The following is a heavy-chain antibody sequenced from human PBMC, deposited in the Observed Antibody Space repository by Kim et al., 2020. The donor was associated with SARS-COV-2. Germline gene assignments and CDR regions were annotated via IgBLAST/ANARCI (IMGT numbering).Heavy chain of an antibody. J-gene: IGHJ4*02. V-gene: IGHV4-59*01. D-gene: IGHD3-16*02. CDR3: ARATTGVITFGGVIVRAFDY. CDR2: IYYSGST. CDR1: GGSISSYY. Sequence: SETLSLTCTVSGGSISSYYWSWIRQPPGKGLEWIGYIYYSGSTNYNPSLKSRVTISVDTSKNQFSLKLSSVTAADTAVYYCARATTGVITFGGVIVRAFDYWGQGTLVTVSS.